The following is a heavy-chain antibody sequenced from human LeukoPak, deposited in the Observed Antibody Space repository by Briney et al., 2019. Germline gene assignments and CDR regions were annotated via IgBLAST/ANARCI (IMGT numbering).Heavy chain of an antibody. D-gene: IGHD4-17*01. CDR3: AKSWSTVTTTGLVY. CDR2: IRIKANNYAT. V-gene: IGHV3-73*01. Sequence: GGSLKLSCAASGFTFSGSAMHWVRQASGKGLEWVGRIRIKANNYATAYAASVQGRFTISRDNSKNTLYLQMNSLRAEDTAVYYCAKSWSTVTTTGLVYWGQGTLVTVSS. CDR1: GFTFSGSA. J-gene: IGHJ4*02.